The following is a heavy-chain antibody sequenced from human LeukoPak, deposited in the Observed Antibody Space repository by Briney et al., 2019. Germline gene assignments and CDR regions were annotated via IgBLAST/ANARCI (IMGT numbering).Heavy chain of an antibody. CDR2: MSYSGNT. CDR1: GGPISSSFYN. V-gene: IGHV4-39*02. D-gene: IGHD2-15*01. J-gene: IGHJ6*03. Sequence: PSETLSLTCTVSGGPISSSFYNCAWIRQSRGKGLEWIGSMSYSGNTYYNPSLKSRVSMSVDASNSQFSLRLRSVTAADTAIYYCARDRSPFYYYFMDVWGKGTTVSVSS. CDR3: ARDRSPFYYYFMDV.